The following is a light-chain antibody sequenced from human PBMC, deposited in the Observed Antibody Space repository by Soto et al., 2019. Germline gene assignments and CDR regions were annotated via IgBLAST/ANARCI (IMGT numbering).Light chain of an antibody. J-gene: IGKJ1*01. CDR2: GAS. Sequence: EILLTQSPGTLPLSPGERATLSCRASQSVSSSYLAWYQQKPGQAPRLLIYGASTRATGIPVRFSGSGSGTEFTLTISSLQSEYFAVYYCQQYDKWPPTFGQGTKVDIK. V-gene: IGKV3-15*01. CDR1: QSVSSSY. CDR3: QQYDKWPPT.